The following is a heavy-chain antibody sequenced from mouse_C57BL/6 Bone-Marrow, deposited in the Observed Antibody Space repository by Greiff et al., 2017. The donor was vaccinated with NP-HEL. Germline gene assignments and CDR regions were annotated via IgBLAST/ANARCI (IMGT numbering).Heavy chain of an antibody. CDR3: ARRETGWFAY. CDR1: GFTFSDYG. CDR2: ISSGSSTI. V-gene: IGHV5-17*01. J-gene: IGHJ3*01. Sequence: EVMLVESGGGLVKPGGSLKLSCAASGFTFSDYGMHWVRQAPEKGLEWVAYISSGSSTIYYADTVKGRFTISRDNAKNTLFLQMTSLRSEDTAMYYCARRETGWFAYWGQGTLVTVSA.